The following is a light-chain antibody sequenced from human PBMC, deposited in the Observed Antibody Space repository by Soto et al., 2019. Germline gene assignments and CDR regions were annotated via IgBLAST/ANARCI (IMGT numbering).Light chain of an antibody. CDR3: QQYGISPLT. CDR2: GAS. V-gene: IGKV3-20*01. Sequence: EIVLTQSPGTLSLSPGERATLSCRASQSVSSSYLAWYQQKPGQAPRLFIYGASSRATGIPDRLSGSGSGTDFTLTISRLEPEDFAVYYCQQYGISPLTFGGGTKVEIK. J-gene: IGKJ4*01. CDR1: QSVSSSY.